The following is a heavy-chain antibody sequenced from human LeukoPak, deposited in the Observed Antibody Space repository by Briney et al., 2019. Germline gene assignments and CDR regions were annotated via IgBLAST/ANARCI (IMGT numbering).Heavy chain of an antibody. CDR1: GVSMSNYF. CDR2: IYYSETT. J-gene: IGHJ6*03. Sequence: SETLSLTCTVSGVSMSNYFWSWIRQPPGKGLECIGFIYYSETTNYNPSFKSRVTISVDTSKNQFSLKLNSVTAADTAVYYCARFPGGAEYRHYYYMDVWGKGTTVAVSS. CDR3: ARFPGGAEYRHYYYMDV. D-gene: IGHD1-14*01. V-gene: IGHV4-59*01.